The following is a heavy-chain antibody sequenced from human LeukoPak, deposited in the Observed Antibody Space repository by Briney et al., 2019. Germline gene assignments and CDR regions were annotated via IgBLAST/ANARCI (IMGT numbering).Heavy chain of an antibody. J-gene: IGHJ4*02. Sequence: GGSLRLSCAASGFTFSSYGMHWVRQAPGKGLEWEAFIRYDGSNKYYADSVKGRFTISRDNSKNTLYLQMNSLRAEDTAVYYCAKAFTYYDFWSGYDYWGQGTLVTVSS. CDR1: GFTFSSYG. D-gene: IGHD3-3*01. V-gene: IGHV3-30*02. CDR3: AKAFTYYDFWSGYDY. CDR2: IRYDGSNK.